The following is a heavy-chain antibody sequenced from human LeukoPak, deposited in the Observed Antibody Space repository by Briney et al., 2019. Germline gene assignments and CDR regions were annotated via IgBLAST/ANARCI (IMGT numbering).Heavy chain of an antibody. CDR1: GFTFSRAW. Sequence: GGSLRLSCATSGFTFSRAWMHWVRQAPGKGLEWVSGISGSGDNTYYADSVKGRFTISRDNSKNTLYVQVNSLGTEDTAAYYCAKGSYYDSSGSFYFDCWGQGTLVTVSS. V-gene: IGHV3-23*01. J-gene: IGHJ4*02. CDR3: AKGSYYDSSGSFYFDC. D-gene: IGHD3-22*01. CDR2: ISGSGDNT.